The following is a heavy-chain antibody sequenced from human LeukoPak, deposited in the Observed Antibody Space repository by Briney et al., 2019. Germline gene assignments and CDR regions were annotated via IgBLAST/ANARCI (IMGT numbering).Heavy chain of an antibody. J-gene: IGHJ3*02. CDR3: ARDGGYNWLYAFGI. CDR2: IIPIFGTA. V-gene: IGHV1-69*05. CDR1: GYTFTSYG. D-gene: IGHD5-24*01. Sequence: SVKVSCKASGYTFTSYGISWVRQAPGQGLEWMGGIIPIFGTANYAQKFQGRVTITTDESTSTAYMELSSLRSEDTAVYYCARDGGYNWLYAFGIWGQGTMVTVSS.